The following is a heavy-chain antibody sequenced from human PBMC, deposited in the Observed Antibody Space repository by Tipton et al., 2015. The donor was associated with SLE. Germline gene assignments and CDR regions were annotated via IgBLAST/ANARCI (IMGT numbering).Heavy chain of an antibody. Sequence: VKPSQTLSLTCTVSGGSISSGSYYWSWIRQPAGKGLEWIGRIYTSGSTNYNPSLKSRVTISVDTSKNQFSLKLSSVTAADTAVYYCARDRVSGYSYQNLRAVMDVWGQGTTVTVSS. J-gene: IGHJ6*02. CDR1: GGSISSGSYY. D-gene: IGHD5-18*01. CDR2: IYTSGST. V-gene: IGHV4-61*02. CDR3: ARDRVSGYSYQNLRAVMDV.